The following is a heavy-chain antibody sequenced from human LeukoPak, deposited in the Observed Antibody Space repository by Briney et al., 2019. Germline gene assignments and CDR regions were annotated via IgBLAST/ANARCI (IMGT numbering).Heavy chain of an antibody. CDR1: GFTVSSNY. V-gene: IGHV3-66*01. J-gene: IGHJ6*03. CDR2: IYSGGST. CDR3: ARIGAPYASGSYSYSYCYFDV. Sequence: PGGSLRLSCAASGFTVSSNYMSWVRQAPGKGLEWVSVIYSGGSTYYADSVKDRFTISRDNSKNTLYLQMNSLRAEDTAVYYCARIGAPYASGSYSYSYCYFDVWGIGTTVTISS. D-gene: IGHD3-10*01.